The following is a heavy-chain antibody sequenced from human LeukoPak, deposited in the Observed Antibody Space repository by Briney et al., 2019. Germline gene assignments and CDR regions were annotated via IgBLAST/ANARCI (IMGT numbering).Heavy chain of an antibody. D-gene: IGHD6-6*01. Sequence: PGGSLRLSCAASGFTVSSNYMSWVRQAPGKGLEWVSVIYSGGSTYYADSVKGRFTISRDNSKNTLYLQMNSLRAEDTAVYYCARDSPSIPPRTDYWGQGTLVTVSS. CDR1: GFTVSSNY. CDR3: ARDSPSIPPRTDY. CDR2: IYSGGST. J-gene: IGHJ4*02. V-gene: IGHV3-53*01.